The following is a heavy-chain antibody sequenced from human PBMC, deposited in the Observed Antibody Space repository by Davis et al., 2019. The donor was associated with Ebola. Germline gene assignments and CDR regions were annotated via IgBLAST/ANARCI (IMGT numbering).Heavy chain of an antibody. CDR1: GFTFDDSW. CDR2: FRQDGGET. D-gene: IGHD2-2*01. CDR3: AKDGVAAASDS. J-gene: IGHJ4*02. V-gene: IGHV3-7*03. Sequence: PAGSLRLSCVVSGFTFDDSWMTWPRQAPGKGLEWVAHFRQDGGETYYVDSVKGRFTISRDNAKNSLFLQMNSLRPEDTAVYYCAKDGVAAASDSWGQGTLVTVSS.